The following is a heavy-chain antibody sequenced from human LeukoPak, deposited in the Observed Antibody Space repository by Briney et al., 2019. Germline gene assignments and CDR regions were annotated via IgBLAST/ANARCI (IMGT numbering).Heavy chain of an antibody. J-gene: IGHJ4*02. V-gene: IGHV3-72*01. D-gene: IGHD1-1*01. CDR1: GFTFSDHY. CDR2: IRNKANSYTT. CDR3: TRSTNWAIDH. Sequence: PGGSLRLSCAGSGFTFSDHYIDWVRQAPGKGLEWVGRIRNKANSYTTEYAASVRGRFRISRDDSKNSLSLEMNSLKTGDTAVYFCTRSTNWAIDHWGQGTLVTVSS.